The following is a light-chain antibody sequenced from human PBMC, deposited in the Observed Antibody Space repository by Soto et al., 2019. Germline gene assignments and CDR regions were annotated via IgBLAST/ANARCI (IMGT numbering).Light chain of an antibody. CDR3: SSYTSSNTEV. V-gene: IGLV2-14*01. CDR1: SSDVGGYNY. J-gene: IGLJ1*01. CDR2: DVG. Sequence: QSVLTQPASVSGSPGQSITISCTGTSSDVGGYNYVSWYQQHPGKAPKLMSYDVGSRPSGVSNRFSGSKSGNTASLTISGLEAEDEADYYCSSYTSSNTEVFGTGTKVTVL.